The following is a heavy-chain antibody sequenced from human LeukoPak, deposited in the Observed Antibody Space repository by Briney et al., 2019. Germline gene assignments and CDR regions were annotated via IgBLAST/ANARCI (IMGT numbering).Heavy chain of an antibody. CDR2: IYYSGSA. CDR3: ARRDRYCSSTSCYGHRFDP. CDR1: GGSIRSYY. D-gene: IGHD2-2*01. J-gene: IGHJ5*02. V-gene: IGHV4-59*01. Sequence: SETLSLTCTVSGGSIRSYYWSWIRQPPGKGLEWIGYIYYSGSANYNPSLKSRVTISIHTSKNQFSLKLSSVTAADTAVYYCARRDRYCSSTSCYGHRFDPWGQGTLVTVSS.